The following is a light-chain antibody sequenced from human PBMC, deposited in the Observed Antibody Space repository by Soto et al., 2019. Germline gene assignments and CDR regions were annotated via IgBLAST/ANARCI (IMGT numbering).Light chain of an antibody. CDR1: QSVSDY. CDR2: DAL. Sequence: IVLTQSPATLSVSPGERATLSCRASQSVSDYLAWYQQKPGQAPRLLIYDALYRPTGIPGRFSASGSGTDFTLTINSLEPEDFALYYSQHHGSFGQGTRLEIK. J-gene: IGKJ5*01. V-gene: IGKV3-11*01. CDR3: QHHGS.